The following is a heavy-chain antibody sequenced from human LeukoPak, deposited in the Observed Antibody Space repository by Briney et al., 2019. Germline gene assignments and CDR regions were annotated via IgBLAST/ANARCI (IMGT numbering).Heavy chain of an antibody. CDR2: LSYDGSND. Sequence: GWSLRLSCAASGFTFSSYTMHWVRQAPGKGLEWISLLSYDGSNDYYADSVKGRFSISRDNSRNTLYLQMDSLRAEETAVYYCARTYYYDRSGYYDNWFDPWGQGTLVTVSS. CDR1: GFTFSSYT. V-gene: IGHV3-30-3*01. CDR3: ARTYYYDRSGYYDNWFDP. D-gene: IGHD3-22*01. J-gene: IGHJ5*02.